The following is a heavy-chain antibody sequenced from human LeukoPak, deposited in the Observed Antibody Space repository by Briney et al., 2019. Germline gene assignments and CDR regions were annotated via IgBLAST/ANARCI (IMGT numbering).Heavy chain of an antibody. CDR2: ISSNGGST. D-gene: IGHD1-1*01. CDR3: ARRGNWNYDYYMDV. V-gene: IGHV3-64*01. CDR1: GYTFTSYA. Sequence: ASVKVSCKASGYTFTSYAMHWVRQAPGKGLEYVSAISSNGGSTYYANSVKGRFTISRDNSKNTLYLQMGSLRAEDMAVYYCARRGNWNYDYYMDVWGKGTTVTVSS. J-gene: IGHJ6*03.